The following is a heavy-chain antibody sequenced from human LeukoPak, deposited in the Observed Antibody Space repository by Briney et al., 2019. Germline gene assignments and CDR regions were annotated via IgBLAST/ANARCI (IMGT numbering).Heavy chain of an antibody. D-gene: IGHD3-3*01. Sequence: SVKGRFTISRDNAKNSLYLQMNSLRAEDTAVYYCASNPGYYDFWSGYLGWGQGTLVTVS. V-gene: IGHV3-11*06. CDR3: ASNPGYYDFWSGYLG. J-gene: IGHJ4*02.